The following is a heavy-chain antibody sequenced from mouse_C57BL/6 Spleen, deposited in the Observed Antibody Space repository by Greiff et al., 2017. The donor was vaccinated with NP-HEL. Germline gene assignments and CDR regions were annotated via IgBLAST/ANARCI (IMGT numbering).Heavy chain of an antibody. CDR3: ARDYYGSSSPFAY. CDR1: GYTFTSYW. V-gene: IGHV1-7*01. J-gene: IGHJ3*01. D-gene: IGHD1-1*01. Sequence: QVQLQQSGAELAKPGASVKLSCKASGYTFTSYWMHWVKQRPEQGLEWIGYINPSSGYTKYNQKFKDKATLTADKSSSTAYMQLSSLTYEDSAVYYCARDYYGSSSPFAYWGQGTLVTVSA. CDR2: INPSSGYT.